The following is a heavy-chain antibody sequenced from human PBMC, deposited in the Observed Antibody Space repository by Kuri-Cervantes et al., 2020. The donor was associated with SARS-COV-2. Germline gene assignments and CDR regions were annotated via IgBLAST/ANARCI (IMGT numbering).Heavy chain of an antibody. D-gene: IGHD3-10*01. V-gene: IGHV1-69*13. J-gene: IGHJ6*03. CDR1: GGTFSSYA. CDR3: AREGSGYYYYYYMDV. CDR2: IIPIFGTA. Sequence: SVKVSCKASGGTFSSYAISWVRQAPGQGLEWMGRIIPIFGTANYAQKFQGRVTTTADESTSTAYMELSSLRSEDTAVYYCAREGSGYYYYYYMDVWGKGTTVTVSS.